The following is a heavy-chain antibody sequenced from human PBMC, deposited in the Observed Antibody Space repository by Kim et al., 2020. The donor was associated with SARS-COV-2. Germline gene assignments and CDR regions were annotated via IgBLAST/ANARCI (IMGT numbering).Heavy chain of an antibody. Sequence: SVKVSCKASGGTFSSYAISWVRQAPGQGLEWMGGIIPIFGTANYAQKFQGRVTITADESTSTAYMELSSLRSEDTAVYYCARSKIVVVPAAMDYGMDVWGQGTTVTVSS. D-gene: IGHD2-2*01. CDR3: ARSKIVVVPAAMDYGMDV. CDR2: IIPIFGTA. CDR1: GGTFSSYA. V-gene: IGHV1-69*13. J-gene: IGHJ6*02.